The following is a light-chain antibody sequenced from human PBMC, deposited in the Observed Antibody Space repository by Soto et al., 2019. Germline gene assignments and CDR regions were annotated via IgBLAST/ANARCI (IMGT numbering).Light chain of an antibody. CDR1: SSNIGAGYD. V-gene: IGLV1-40*01. CDR3: QSYDSSLSGVV. Sequence: QSVLTQPPSVSGAPGQRVTISCTGSSSNIGAGYDVNWYQQLPGTAPKLLIYGNSNRPSGVPDRFSGSKSGTSASLAITGLQAEDEAYYYCQSYDSSLSGVVFGGGTKLTVL. J-gene: IGLJ2*01. CDR2: GNS.